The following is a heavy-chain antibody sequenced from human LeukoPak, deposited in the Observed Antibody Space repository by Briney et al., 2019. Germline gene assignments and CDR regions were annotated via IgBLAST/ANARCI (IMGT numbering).Heavy chain of an antibody. D-gene: IGHD3-22*01. CDR3: ATSHSHYYDSSGYYFDY. CDR1: GYTLTELS. V-gene: IGHV1-24*01. CDR2: FDPEDGET. Sequence: ASVKVSCKVSGYTLTELSMHWVRQAPGKGLEWMGGFDPEDGETIYAQKFQGRVTMTEDTSTDTAYMELSSLRSEDTAVYYCATSHSHYYDSSGYYFDYWGQGTLVTVSS. J-gene: IGHJ4*02.